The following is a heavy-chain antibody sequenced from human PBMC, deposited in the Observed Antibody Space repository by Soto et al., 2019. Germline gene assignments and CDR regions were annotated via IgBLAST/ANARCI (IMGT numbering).Heavy chain of an antibody. V-gene: IGHV1-18*01. CDR1: TFTSDG. CDR2: ISAYNGNT. D-gene: IGHD4-4*01. CDR3: ARLSTVTIRYYYYGMDA. J-gene: IGHJ6*02. Sequence: TFTSDGVSCVRQAPGQGLEWMGWISAYNGNTNYAQKLQGRVTMTTDTSTGTAYMELRSLRSDDTAVYYCARLSTVTIRYYYYGMDAWGQGHTVTVSS.